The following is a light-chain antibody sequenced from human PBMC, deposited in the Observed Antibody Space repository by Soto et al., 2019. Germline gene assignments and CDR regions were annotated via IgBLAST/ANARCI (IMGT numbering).Light chain of an antibody. J-gene: IGKJ1*01. CDR1: QSVGNNY. V-gene: IGKV3-20*01. CDR3: QHYANSPWT. CDR2: GAS. Sequence: EIVLTQSPGTLSLSPGERATLSCRASQSVGNNYLAWHQQKPGQAPRLLIYGASSRATGIPDRFSGSGSGTDFTLTIGRLEPEDSAVYYCQHYANSPWTFGQGTKVEIK.